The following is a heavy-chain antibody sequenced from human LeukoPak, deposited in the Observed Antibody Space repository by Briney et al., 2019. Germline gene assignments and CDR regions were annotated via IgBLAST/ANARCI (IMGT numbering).Heavy chain of an antibody. J-gene: IGHJ5*02. CDR3: ARDKGPLLWFGELLYDGNWFDP. Sequence: SETLSLTCTVSGGSISSYYWSWIRQPAGKGLEWIGRIYTSGSTNYNPSLKSRVTISVDTSKNQFSLKLSSVTAADTAVYYCARDKGPLLWFGELLYDGNWFDPWGQGTLVTVSS. CDR2: IYTSGST. CDR1: GGSISSYY. V-gene: IGHV4-4*07. D-gene: IGHD3-10*01.